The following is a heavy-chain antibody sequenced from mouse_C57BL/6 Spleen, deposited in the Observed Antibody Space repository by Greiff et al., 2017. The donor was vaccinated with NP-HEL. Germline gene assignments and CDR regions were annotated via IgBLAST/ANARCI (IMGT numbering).Heavy chain of an antibody. CDR3: ARDSHYYGYAMDY. D-gene: IGHD2-1*01. CDR2: ISSGSSTI. Sequence: EVHLVESGGGLVKPGGSLKLSCAASGFTFSDYGMHWVRQAPEKGLEWVAYISSGSSTIYYADTVKGRFTISRDNAKNTLFLQMTSLRSEDTAMYYCARDSHYYGYAMDYWGQGTSVTVSS. J-gene: IGHJ4*01. V-gene: IGHV5-17*01. CDR1: GFTFSDYG.